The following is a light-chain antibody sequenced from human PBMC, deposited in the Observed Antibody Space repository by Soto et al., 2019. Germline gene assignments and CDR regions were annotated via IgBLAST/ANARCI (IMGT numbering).Light chain of an antibody. J-gene: IGLJ1*01. CDR2: EVS. V-gene: IGLV2-14*01. CDR3: YSYRGYYTRV. Sequence: QSALTQPASVSVSPGQSITISCTGTSSDVGGYNFVSWYQQHPGRAPKLLIYEVSRRPSGVSNRFSGSKSGDTASLTISGLQAEDEADYYCYSYRGYYTRVFGTGTKVTVL. CDR1: SSDVGGYNF.